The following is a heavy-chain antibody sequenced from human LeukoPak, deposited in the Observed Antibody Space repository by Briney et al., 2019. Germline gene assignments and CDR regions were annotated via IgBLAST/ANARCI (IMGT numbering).Heavy chain of an antibody. Sequence: GASVKVSCKASGYTFTGYYIHWVRQAPGQGLEWMGWINPNSGGTNSAQKFQGRVTMTRDTSISTAYMELRRLRSDDTAVYYCARGPLIVVVPAVENWFDPWGQGTLVTVSS. CDR1: GYTFTGYY. J-gene: IGHJ5*02. V-gene: IGHV1-2*02. CDR2: INPNSGGT. CDR3: ARGPLIVVVPAVENWFDP. D-gene: IGHD2-2*01.